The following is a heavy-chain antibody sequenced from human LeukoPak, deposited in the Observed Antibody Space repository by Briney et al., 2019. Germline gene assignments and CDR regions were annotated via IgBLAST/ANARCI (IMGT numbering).Heavy chain of an antibody. D-gene: IGHD2-21*01. Sequence: ASVKVSCKASGYTFTSYYMHWVRQAPGQGLEWMGIINPSGGSTNYAQKFQGRVTMTRDTSTSTVYMELSSLRSEDTAVYYCARDWSPILGGPYYGMDVWGQGTTVTVSS. V-gene: IGHV1-46*01. J-gene: IGHJ6*02. CDR3: ARDWSPILGGPYYGMDV. CDR1: GYTFTSYY. CDR2: INPSGGST.